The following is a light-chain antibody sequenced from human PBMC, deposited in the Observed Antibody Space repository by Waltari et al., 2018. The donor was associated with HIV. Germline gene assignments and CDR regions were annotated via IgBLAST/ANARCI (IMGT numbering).Light chain of an antibody. V-gene: IGLV1-47*01. Sequence: QSVLTQPPSASGTPGQRVTISCSGSSSNIGSNYVYWYQQLPGTAPKLLIYRNNRGPSGVPDRFSGSKSGTSASLAISGLRSEDEADDYCAAWDDSLSGVVFGGGTKLTVL. CDR1: SSNIGSNY. J-gene: IGLJ2*01. CDR3: AAWDDSLSGVV. CDR2: RNN.